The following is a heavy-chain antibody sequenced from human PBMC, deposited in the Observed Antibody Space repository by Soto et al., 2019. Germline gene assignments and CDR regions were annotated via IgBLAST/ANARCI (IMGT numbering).Heavy chain of an antibody. V-gene: IGHV3-7*01. CDR2: VDQDGSAK. CDR3: ARYCAYDSIYYCSSDRLDY. J-gene: IGHJ4*02. Sequence: GGSLRLSCAASGFAFNRYYMSWVRQAPGKGLEWVATVDQDGSAKYYVDSVKGRFTIPRDNAKNSLYVQMNSLRGEVTAVYYCARYCAYDSIYYCSSDRLDYWGQGTLVTVSS. D-gene: IGHD3-22*01. CDR1: GFAFNRYY.